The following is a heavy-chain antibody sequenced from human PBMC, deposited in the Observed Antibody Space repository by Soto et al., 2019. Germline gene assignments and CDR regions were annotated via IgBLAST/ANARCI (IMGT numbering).Heavy chain of an antibody. CDR2: FKSKTDGETT. CDR1: VFIFSNAW. V-gene: IGHV3-15*01. J-gene: IGHJ4*02. Sequence: VGSLRLSCASSVFIFSNAWMACVRHAPGKWLEWVGRFKSKTDGETTDYAAPVKGRFAILRDDSQNTLYLQMNSRKTEDTAVYYCATDSSSRLGYCTSNKCFEYWGQGTSDSVSS. D-gene: IGHD2-8*01. CDR3: ATDSSSRLGYCTSNKCFEY.